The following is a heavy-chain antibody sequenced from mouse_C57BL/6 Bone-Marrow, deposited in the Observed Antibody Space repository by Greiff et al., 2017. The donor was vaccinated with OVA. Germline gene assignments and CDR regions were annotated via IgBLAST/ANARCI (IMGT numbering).Heavy chain of an antibody. Sequence: EVQLQQSGPELVKPGASVKMSCKASGYTFTSYVMHWVKQKPGQGLEWIGYIYPYNDGTKYNEKFKGKATLTSDKSSSTAYMELSSLTSEDSAVYYCTLEELPHWYFDVWGTGTTVTVSS. CDR3: TLEELPHWYFDV. J-gene: IGHJ1*03. CDR1: GYTFTSYV. CDR2: IYPYNDGT. V-gene: IGHV1-14*01.